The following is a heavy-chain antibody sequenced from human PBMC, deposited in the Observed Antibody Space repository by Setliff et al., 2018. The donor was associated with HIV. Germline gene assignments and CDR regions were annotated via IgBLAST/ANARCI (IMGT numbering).Heavy chain of an antibody. CDR2: INANGGGT. D-gene: IGHD6-13*01. Sequence: ASVKVSCKASGYNFISYHLHWLRQAPGQGLEWMGIINANGGGTSYAQKFQGRVTMTRNTSTNTVYMELSSLTSGDTAMYYCVKEYHTTATDTRVANYFDYWGQGTLVTVSS. V-gene: IGHV1-46*01. J-gene: IGHJ4*02. CDR3: VKEYHTTATDTRVANYFDY. CDR1: GYNFISYH.